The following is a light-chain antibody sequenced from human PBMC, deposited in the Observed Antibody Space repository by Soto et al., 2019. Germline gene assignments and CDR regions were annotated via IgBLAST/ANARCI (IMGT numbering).Light chain of an antibody. CDR1: QRISNSY. CDR3: QQYGSSPRT. V-gene: IGKV3-20*01. CDR2: GAS. Sequence: EIVLTQSPVTLSFSPGERATLSCSSSQRISNSYLAWYQQKPGQAPRLLIYGASSRATGIPERFSGSGSVTDFTLTISRLEPEDFAVYFCQQYGSSPRTFGQGTKVDIK. J-gene: IGKJ1*01.